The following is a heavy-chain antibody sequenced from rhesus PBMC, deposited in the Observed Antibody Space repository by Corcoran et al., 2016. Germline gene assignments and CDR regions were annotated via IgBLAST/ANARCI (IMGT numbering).Heavy chain of an antibody. CDR1: GFTFSSYG. J-gene: IGHJ4*01. Sequence: EVQLVESGGGLVQPGGSLRLSCAASGFTFSSYGMSWVRQAPGKGLEWVSYISNGGGSTYYADSVKGRFTISRDNAKTKLSLQMNSLRAEDTAVYYCAKEVLYDYSGSYDYWGQGVLVTVSS. CDR2: ISNGGGST. CDR3: AKEVLYDYSGSYDY. V-gene: IGHV3S5*01. D-gene: IGHD3-16*01.